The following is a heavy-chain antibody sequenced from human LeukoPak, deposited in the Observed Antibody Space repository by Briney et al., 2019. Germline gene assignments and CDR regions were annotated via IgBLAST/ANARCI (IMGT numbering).Heavy chain of an antibody. CDR1: GFTFSNYA. CDR2: ISGSGGST. V-gene: IGHV3-23*01. CDR3: AKDMYYYGSGSSSDY. D-gene: IGHD3-10*01. Sequence: GGSLRLSCAASGFTFSNYAMRWVRQAPGKGLEWVSAISGSGGSTYYADSVKGRFTISRDNSKNTLYLQMNSLRAEDTAVYYCAKDMYYYGSGSSSDYWGQGTLVTVSS. J-gene: IGHJ4*02.